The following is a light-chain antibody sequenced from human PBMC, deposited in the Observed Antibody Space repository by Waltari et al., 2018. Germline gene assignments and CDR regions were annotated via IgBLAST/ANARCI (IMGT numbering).Light chain of an antibody. Sequence: EIVLTQSPGTLSLSPGERATLSCRASQSFSTYLAWYQQKPGQAPRLLIYDASNRATGIPARFSGSGSGTDFTLTISSLEPEDFAVYYCQHRSNWPWTFGQGTKVEIK. CDR2: DAS. J-gene: IGKJ1*01. V-gene: IGKV3-11*01. CDR3: QHRSNWPWT. CDR1: QSFSTY.